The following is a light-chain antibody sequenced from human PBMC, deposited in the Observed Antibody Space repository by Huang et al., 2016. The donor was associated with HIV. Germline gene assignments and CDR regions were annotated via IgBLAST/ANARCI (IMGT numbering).Light chain of an antibody. J-gene: IGKJ1*01. CDR1: QSVDRN. CDR3: QQYNKWPPLT. V-gene: IGKV3-15*01. Sequence: EIVMTQSPATLSVSQGERATLSCRASQSVDRNLAWYQQRRGQAPRLLIYGASTRATGIPARFSGSWSGTEFTLTISSLQSEDVAVYFCQQYNKWPPLTFGQGTKVEMK. CDR2: GAS.